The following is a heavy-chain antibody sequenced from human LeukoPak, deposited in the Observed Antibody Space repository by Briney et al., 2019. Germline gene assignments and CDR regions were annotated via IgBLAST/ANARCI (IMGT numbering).Heavy chain of an antibody. Sequence: GRSLRLSCAASGFTFSSYWMSWVHQAPGKGLEWVANIKQDGSEKYYVDSVKGRFTISRDNAKNSLYLQMNSLRAEDTAVYYCARGSQWELRPDAFDIWGQGTMVTVSS. CDR2: IKQDGSEK. V-gene: IGHV3-7*01. J-gene: IGHJ3*02. CDR3: ARGSQWELRPDAFDI. CDR1: GFTFSSYW. D-gene: IGHD1-26*01.